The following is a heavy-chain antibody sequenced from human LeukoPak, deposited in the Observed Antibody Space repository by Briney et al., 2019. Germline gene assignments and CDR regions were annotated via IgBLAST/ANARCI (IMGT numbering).Heavy chain of an antibody. CDR1: GFTFSNYW. D-gene: IGHD3-22*01. Sequence: GGSLRLSCAASGFTFSNYWMHWVRQAPGKGLVWVSRINSDGSSTSYADSVKGRFTISRDNAKNTLYLQMNSLRAEDTAVYFCARETDSSGYYSDYRGQGTLVTVSS. J-gene: IGHJ4*02. CDR2: INSDGSST. V-gene: IGHV3-74*01. CDR3: ARETDSSGYYSDY.